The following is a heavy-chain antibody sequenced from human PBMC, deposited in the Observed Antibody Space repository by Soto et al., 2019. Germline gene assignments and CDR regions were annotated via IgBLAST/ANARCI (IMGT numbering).Heavy chain of an antibody. CDR2: ISYDGSNK. V-gene: IGHV3-30-3*01. D-gene: IGHD3-22*01. J-gene: IGHJ5*02. CDR1: GLILSSYA. Sequence: LRLSYAASGLILSSYAMHWCRQGPGKGLEWVAIISYDGSNKYYADSVKGRFTISRDNSKNTLYLQMNSLRVEDTAVHYCARDQGYHDSSGRKTNWFDPWGQGTLVTVSS. CDR3: ARDQGYHDSSGRKTNWFDP.